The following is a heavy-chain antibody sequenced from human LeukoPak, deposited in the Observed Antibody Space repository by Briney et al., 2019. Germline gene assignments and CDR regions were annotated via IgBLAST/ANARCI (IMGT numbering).Heavy chain of an antibody. CDR3: ARTATMIVVGAFDY. CDR1: GYTCTGYY. V-gene: IGHV1-2*02. J-gene: IGHJ4*02. D-gene: IGHD3-22*01. Sequence: ASVKVSCKASGYTCTGYYMHWVRQAPGQGLEWMGWINPSSGGTNYAQKFQGRVTMTRDTSISTAYMELSRLRSDDTAVYYCARTATMIVVGAFDYWGQGTLVTVSS. CDR2: INPSSGGT.